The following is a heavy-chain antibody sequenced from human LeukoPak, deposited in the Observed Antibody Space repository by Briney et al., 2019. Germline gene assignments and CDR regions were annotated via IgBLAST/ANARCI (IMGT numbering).Heavy chain of an antibody. CDR1: GYTFTGYY. D-gene: IGHD1-14*01. J-gene: IGHJ4*02. Sequence: ASVKVSCKASGYTFTGYYMHWVRQAPGQGLEWMGWINPNSGGTNYAQKFQGRVTMTRDTSISTAYMELSSLTSEDTAVYYCATARPPLFGTLDSWGQGTPVTVSS. CDR2: INPNSGGT. V-gene: IGHV1-2*02. CDR3: ATARPPLFGTLDS.